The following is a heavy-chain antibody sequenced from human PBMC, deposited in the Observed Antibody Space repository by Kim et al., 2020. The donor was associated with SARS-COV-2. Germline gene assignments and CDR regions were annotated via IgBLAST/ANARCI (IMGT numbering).Heavy chain of an antibody. D-gene: IGHD6-13*01. CDR1: GYTFTGYY. Sequence: ASVKVSCKASGYTFTGYYMHWVRQAPGQGLEWMGWINPNSGGTNYAQKFQGWVTMTRDTSISTAYMELSRLRSDDTAGYYCARSDSSSWYSRWYSGAPSDYYGMDVWGQGTTVTVSS. CDR3: ARSDSSSWYSRWYSGAPSDYYGMDV. J-gene: IGHJ6*02. CDR2: INPNSGGT. V-gene: IGHV1-2*04.